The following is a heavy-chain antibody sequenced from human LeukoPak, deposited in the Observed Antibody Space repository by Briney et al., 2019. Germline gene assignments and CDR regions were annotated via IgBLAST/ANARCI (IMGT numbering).Heavy chain of an antibody. CDR3: ARISGYDWAPFDY. CDR1: GFSFSSYG. V-gene: IGHV3-33*01. D-gene: IGHD5-12*01. J-gene: IGHJ4*02. Sequence: PGRSLRLSCAASGFSFSSYGMHWVRQAPGKGLEWVAVMWYDGTNKYYADSVKGRFTISRDNSKNTLYLQMNSLRAEDTAVYYCARISGYDWAPFDYWGQGTLVTVSS. CDR2: MWYDGTNK.